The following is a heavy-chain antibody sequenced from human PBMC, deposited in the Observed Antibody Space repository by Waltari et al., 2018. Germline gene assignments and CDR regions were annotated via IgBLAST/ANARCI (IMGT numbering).Heavy chain of an antibody. CDR2: IYYSGST. J-gene: IGHJ4*02. CDR3: ATKRESSASGFDY. Sequence: QLQLQESGPGLVKPSETLSFTCTVSGGSISSSSYYWGWIRQPPGKGLEWIGSIYYSGSTYYNPAPKIRVTISLDTSKSQFSLKLSSVTAADTAVYYCATKRESSASGFDYWGQGTLVTVSS. D-gene: IGHD6-19*01. V-gene: IGHV4-39*01. CDR1: GGSISSSSYY.